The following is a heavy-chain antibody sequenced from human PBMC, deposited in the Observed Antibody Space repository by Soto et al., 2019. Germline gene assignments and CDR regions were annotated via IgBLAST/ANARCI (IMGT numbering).Heavy chain of an antibody. V-gene: IGHV1-18*04. CDR2: ISGYTGNT. CDR3: ARSVGELRVDYFDH. D-gene: IGHD1-7*01. CDR1: GYSFISHG. Sequence: GASVKVSCKPSGYSFISHGVGWVRQAPGQGVEWMGWISGYTGNTVYAQNLQGRVTMTTNISTTTAYMQLRNLRSDDTGVYYCARSVGELRVDYFDHWGQGTLVTVSS. J-gene: IGHJ4*02.